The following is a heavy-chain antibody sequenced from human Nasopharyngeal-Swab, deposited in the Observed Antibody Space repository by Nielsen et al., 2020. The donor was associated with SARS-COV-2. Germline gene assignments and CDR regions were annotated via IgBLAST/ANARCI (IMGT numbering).Heavy chain of an antibody. J-gene: IGHJ2*01. CDR3: ARGPRYFDL. V-gene: IGHV5-51*01. D-gene: IGHD2-15*01. CDR1: GYSFTTKW. CDR2: IYPGDCDT. Sequence: GESLKISCRTSGYSFTTKWIGWVRQMHGKGLEWVGSIYPGDCDTRYSASVQGQVTISADKSISTAYLQWSTLKASDTAIYYCARGPRYFDLWGRGTLVTVSS.